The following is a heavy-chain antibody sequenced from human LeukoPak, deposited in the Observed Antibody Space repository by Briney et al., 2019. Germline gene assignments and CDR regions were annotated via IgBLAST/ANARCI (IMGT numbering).Heavy chain of an antibody. V-gene: IGHV3-23*01. J-gene: IGHJ4*02. D-gene: IGHD3-9*01. Sequence: GGSLRLSCAASGFTFSSYAMSWVRQAPGKGLEWVSAISVSGGGTYNAASVKGRFTISRGNSRNTLFLQMNSLRAEDTAVYYCAKEDLHYDILTGYYTTPYSFDSWGQGTLVTVSS. CDR1: GFTFSSYA. CDR3: AKEDLHYDILTGYYTTPYSFDS. CDR2: ISVSGGGT.